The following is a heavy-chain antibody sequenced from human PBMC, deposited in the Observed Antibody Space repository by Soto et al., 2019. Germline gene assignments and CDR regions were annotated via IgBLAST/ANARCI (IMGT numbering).Heavy chain of an antibody. J-gene: IGHJ3*02. V-gene: IGHV3-74*01. Sequence: PGGSLRLSCAASGFTTSRYWMHWVRQAPGKGLVWVARINTDGSVTGYADSVKGRFTVSRDNAKNTLYLQMNSLRAEDTAVYFCTRRTPSCSGGSCYPDAFDMWGQGTMVTVSS. D-gene: IGHD2-15*01. CDR3: TRRTPSCSGGSCYPDAFDM. CDR1: GFTTSRYW. CDR2: INTDGSVT.